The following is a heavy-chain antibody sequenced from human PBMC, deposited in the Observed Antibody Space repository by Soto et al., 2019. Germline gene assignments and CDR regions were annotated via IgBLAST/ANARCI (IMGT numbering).Heavy chain of an antibody. Sequence: QVQLVQSGAEVKKPGASVKVSCKASGYTFINYYIHWVRQAPGQGLEWMGVINPNGGSTVYAQKSQGRVTLTRDTSTCTVYVELSSLRSDDTAVYFCVRATAARQRDYSYHYYLHIWGKGTTVTVSS. CDR3: VRATAARQRDYSYHYYLHI. V-gene: IGHV1-46*03. CDR2: INPNGGST. D-gene: IGHD6-6*01. CDR1: GYTFINYY. J-gene: IGHJ6*03.